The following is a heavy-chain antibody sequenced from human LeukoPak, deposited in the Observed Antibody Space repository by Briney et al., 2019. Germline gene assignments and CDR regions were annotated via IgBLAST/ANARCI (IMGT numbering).Heavy chain of an antibody. J-gene: IGHJ6*02. CDR3: ARETAAAGPYYYYGMDV. D-gene: IGHD6-13*01. V-gene: IGHV3-21*01. Sequence: GGSLRLSCAASGFTFSSYSMNWVRQAPGKGLEWVSSISSSSSYIYYADSVKGRFTISRDNAKNSLHLQMNSLRAEDTAVYYCARETAAAGPYYYYGMDVWGQGTTVTVSS. CDR1: GFTFSSYS. CDR2: ISSSSSYI.